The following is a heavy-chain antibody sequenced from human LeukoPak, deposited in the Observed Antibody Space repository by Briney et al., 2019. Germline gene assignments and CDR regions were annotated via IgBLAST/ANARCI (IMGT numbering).Heavy chain of an antibody. D-gene: IGHD2-2*01. J-gene: IGHJ5*02. CDR1: GYSVSSGYY. CDR2: IYHSGST. Sequence: SETLSLTCAVSGYSVSSGYYWGWIRQPPGKGLEWIGSIYHSGSTYYNPSLKSRVTISVDTSKNQFSLKLSSVTAADTAVYYCARPGGEYQLLSWFDPWGQGTLVTVSS. V-gene: IGHV4-38-2*01. CDR3: ARPGGEYQLLSWFDP.